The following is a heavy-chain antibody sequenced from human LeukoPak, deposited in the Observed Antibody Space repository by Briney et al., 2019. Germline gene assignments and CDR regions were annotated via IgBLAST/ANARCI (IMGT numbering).Heavy chain of an antibody. D-gene: IGHD3-10*01. CDR2: INPNSGGT. V-gene: IGHV1-2*02. CDR1: GYTFTGYY. Sequence: ASVKVSCKASGYTFTGYYMHWARQAPGQGLEWMGWINPNSGGTSFTQKFQGRVTMTRDTSIRTAYMEVSRLRSDDTAVYYCARGRSIEGTGSLWKYWGQGTLVTVSS. J-gene: IGHJ4*02. CDR3: ARGRSIEGTGSLWKY.